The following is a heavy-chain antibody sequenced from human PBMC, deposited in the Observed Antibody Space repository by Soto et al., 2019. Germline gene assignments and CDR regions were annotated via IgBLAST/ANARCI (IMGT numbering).Heavy chain of an antibody. CDR2: ISTYSGDT. V-gene: IGHV1-18*01. J-gene: IGHJ5*02. Sequence: QVHLVQSGVEVKTPGVSVKVSCQASGYTFFTYDISSVRQAPGQGLEWRGWISTYSGDTKYAPKCQGRVTMNTDTSTTTAYLELRSLRSDDAAVYYCARHHGRMTSENWFDPWGQGTLVTVSS. CDR3: ARHHGRMTSENWFDP. CDR1: GYTFFTYD. D-gene: IGHD2-8*01.